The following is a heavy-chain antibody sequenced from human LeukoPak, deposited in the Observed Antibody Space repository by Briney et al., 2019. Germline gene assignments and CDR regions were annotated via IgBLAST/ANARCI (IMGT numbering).Heavy chain of an antibody. CDR2: ISSSGGTT. CDR1: GITVSTNY. V-gene: IGHV3-23*01. Sequence: GGSLRLSCAASGITVSTNYMSWVRQAPGKGLEWVSFISSSGGTTYYADSVKGRFTISRDNSKNTLYLQMNSLKVEDTAIYYCAKSGAYVIDYWGQGTLVTVSS. J-gene: IGHJ4*02. CDR3: AKSGAYVIDY. D-gene: IGHD3-10*02.